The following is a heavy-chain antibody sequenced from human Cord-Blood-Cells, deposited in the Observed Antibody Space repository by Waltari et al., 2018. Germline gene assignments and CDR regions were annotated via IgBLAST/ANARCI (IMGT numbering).Heavy chain of an antibody. J-gene: IGHJ4*02. V-gene: IGHV4-34*01. D-gene: IGHD3-10*01. CDR1: GGSFSGYY. Sequence: QVQLQQWGAGLLKPSETLSLTCAVYGGSFSGYYWSWIRQPPGKGLEWIGEINHSGSTNYNPSLKSQVTISVDTSKNQFSLKLSSVTAADTAVYYCARGGSDYYGSGSYLHFDYWGQGTLVTVSS. CDR3: ARGGSDYYGSGSYLHFDY. CDR2: INHSGST.